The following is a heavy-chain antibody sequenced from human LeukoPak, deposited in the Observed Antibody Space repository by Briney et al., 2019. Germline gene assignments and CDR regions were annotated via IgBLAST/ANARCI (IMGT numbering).Heavy chain of an antibody. D-gene: IGHD2-21*02. CDR1: GYTLTELS. V-gene: IGHV1-24*01. J-gene: IGHJ4*02. CDR3: ATGLAYCGGDCFNYFDY. Sequence: ASVKVSCKVSGYTLTELSMHWVRQAPGKGLEWMGGFDPEDGETIYAQKFQGRVTVTEDTSTDTAYTELSSLRSEDTAVYYCATGLAYCGGDCFNYFDYWGQGTLVTVSS. CDR2: FDPEDGET.